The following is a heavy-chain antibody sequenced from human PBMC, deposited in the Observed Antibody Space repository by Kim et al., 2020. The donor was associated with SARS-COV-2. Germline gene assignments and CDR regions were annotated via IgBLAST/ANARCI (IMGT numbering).Heavy chain of an antibody. Sequence: ADSGKGRFTIPRDNSKNTLYLQMNSLRAEDTAVYYCATSGSGSYYYYGMDVWGQGTTVTVSS. CDR3: ATSGSGSYYYYGMDV. J-gene: IGHJ6*02. D-gene: IGHD3-10*01. V-gene: IGHV3-30*02.